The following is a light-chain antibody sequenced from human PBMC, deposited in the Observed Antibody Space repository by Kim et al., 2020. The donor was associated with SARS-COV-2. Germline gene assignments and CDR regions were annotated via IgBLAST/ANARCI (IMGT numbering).Light chain of an antibody. CDR3: QKYSSAPQT. CDR1: HGITNY. J-gene: IGKJ1*01. V-gene: IGKV1-27*01. Sequence: ASVGDGVTITCRASHGITNYLAWYQQKPGKVPKLLIFHSSAMQSGVPSRFSGSGSGTDFTLTISSLQPEDVATYYCQKYSSAPQTFGQGTRLDIK. CDR2: HSS.